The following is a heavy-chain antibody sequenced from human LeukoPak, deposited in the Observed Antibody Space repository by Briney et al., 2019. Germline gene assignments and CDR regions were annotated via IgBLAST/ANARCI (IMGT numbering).Heavy chain of an antibody. Sequence: HTGGSLRLSCAASGFTFSSYAMSWVRQAPGKGLEWVSAISGSGGSTYYADSVKGRFTISRDNSKNTLYLQMNSLRAEDTAVYYCAKDLTTGTTRIDAFDIWGQGTMVTVSS. CDR3: AKDLTTGTTRIDAFDI. D-gene: IGHD1-1*01. CDR1: GFTFSSYA. J-gene: IGHJ3*02. CDR2: ISGSGGST. V-gene: IGHV3-23*01.